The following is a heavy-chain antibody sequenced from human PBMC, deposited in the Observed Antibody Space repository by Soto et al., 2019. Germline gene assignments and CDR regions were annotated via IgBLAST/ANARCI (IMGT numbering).Heavy chain of an antibody. J-gene: IGHJ4*02. Sequence: GGSLRLSCAASGFSFGSYALSWVRQAPGKGLEWVSTISGSDGKTFYADSVKGRFSISRDTSQSTSYLQMNSLRADDTAMYYCARWSYLDYWGQGTRVTVSS. V-gene: IGHV3-23*01. CDR2: ISGSDGKT. CDR1: GFSFGSYA. D-gene: IGHD3-3*01. CDR3: ARWSYLDY.